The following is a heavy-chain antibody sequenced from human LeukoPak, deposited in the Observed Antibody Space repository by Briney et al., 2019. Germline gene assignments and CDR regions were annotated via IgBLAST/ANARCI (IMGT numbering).Heavy chain of an antibody. D-gene: IGHD1-26*01. CDR2: INHSGST. J-gene: IGHJ4*02. Sequence: SETLSLTCAVYGGSFSGYYWSWIRQPPGKGLEWIGEINHSGSTNYNPPLKSRVTISVDTSKNQFSLKLSSVTAADTAVYYCARAYSGSYYVVDYWGQGTLVTVSS. CDR1: GGSFSGYY. CDR3: ARAYSGSYYVVDY. V-gene: IGHV4-34*01.